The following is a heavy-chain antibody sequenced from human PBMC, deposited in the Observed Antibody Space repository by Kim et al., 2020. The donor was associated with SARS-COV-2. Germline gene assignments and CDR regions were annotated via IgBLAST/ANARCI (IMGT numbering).Heavy chain of an antibody. Sequence: ASVKVSCKASGYTFTGYYMHWVRQAPGQGLEWMGRINPNSGGTNYAQKFQGRATMTRDTSISTAYMELSRLRSDDTAVYYCARDYYYDRSAFDIWGQGTMVTVSS. J-gene: IGHJ3*02. CDR2: INPNSGGT. D-gene: IGHD3-22*01. CDR3: ARDYYYDRSAFDI. CDR1: GYTFTGYY. V-gene: IGHV1-2*06.